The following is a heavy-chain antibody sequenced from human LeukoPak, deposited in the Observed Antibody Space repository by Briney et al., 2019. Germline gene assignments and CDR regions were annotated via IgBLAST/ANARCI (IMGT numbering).Heavy chain of an antibody. CDR3: ARDRVWTVVY. J-gene: IGHJ4*02. CDR2: INQDGSEK. D-gene: IGHD6-13*01. V-gene: IGHV3-7*01. Sequence: PGGSLRLSCAASGFTFSNYWMYWVRQAPGKGLEWVANINQDGSEKYYVDSLKGRFTISRDNAKNSLYLQMNSLRAEDTAVYYCARDRVWTVVYWGQGTLVTVSS. CDR1: GFTFSNYW.